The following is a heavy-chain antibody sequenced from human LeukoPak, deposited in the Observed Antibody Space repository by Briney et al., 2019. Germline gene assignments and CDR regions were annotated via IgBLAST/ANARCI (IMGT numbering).Heavy chain of an antibody. D-gene: IGHD3/OR15-3a*01. CDR1: GGSFSGYY. Sequence: SETLSLTCAVYGGSFSGYYWSWIRQPPGKGLEWIGEINHSGSTNYNPSLKSRVTISVDTSKNQFSLKLSSVTAADTAIYYCARVDWLAAGRFDPWGHATLVTVSS. V-gene: IGHV4-34*01. CDR2: INHSGST. CDR3: ARVDWLAAGRFDP. J-gene: IGHJ5*02.